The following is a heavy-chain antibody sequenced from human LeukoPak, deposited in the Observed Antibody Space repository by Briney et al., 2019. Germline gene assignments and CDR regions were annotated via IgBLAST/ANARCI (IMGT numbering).Heavy chain of an antibody. V-gene: IGHV7-4-1*02. CDR3: ASRIELSSWSSNYYFDY. CDR1: GYTFTRYP. Sequence: ASVKVSCKAPGYTFTRYPMNWVRQAPGQGLEWMGWINTNTGNPTYAQGFTGRFVFSLDTSVSTTYLQISSLKAEDTAVYYCASRIELSSWSSNYYFDYWGQGTLVTVSS. J-gene: IGHJ4*02. D-gene: IGHD6-13*01. CDR2: INTNTGNP.